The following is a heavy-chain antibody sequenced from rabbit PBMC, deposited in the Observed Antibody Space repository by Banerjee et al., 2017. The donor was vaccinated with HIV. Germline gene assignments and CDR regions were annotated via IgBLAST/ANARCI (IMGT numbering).Heavy chain of an antibody. J-gene: IGHJ3*01. V-gene: IGHV1S40*01. Sequence: QSLEESGGDLVKPGASLTLTCTASGFSFSSNYYMCWVRQAPGKGLEWIGCIYAGSGSAYYASWVKGRFTISKTSSTVTLQMTSLTAADTATYFCARDGAGSGDYAFNFWGQGTLVTVS. CDR1: GFSFSSNYY. CDR3: ARDGAGSGDYAFNF. CDR2: IYAGSGSA. D-gene: IGHD8-1*01.